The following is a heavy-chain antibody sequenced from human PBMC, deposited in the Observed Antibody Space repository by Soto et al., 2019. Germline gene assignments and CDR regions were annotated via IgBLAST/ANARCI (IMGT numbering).Heavy chain of an antibody. CDR1: GFTFDDYG. Sequence: EVQLVESGGGVVRPGGSLRLSCAASGFTFDDYGMSWVRQAPGKGLEWVSGINWNGGSTGYADSVKGRFTISRDNAKNSLYLQMNSLRAEDTALYHGATGLRYSSGWSRYFDLWGRGTLVTVSS. D-gene: IGHD6-19*01. J-gene: IGHJ2*01. V-gene: IGHV3-20*01. CDR2: INWNGGST. CDR3: ATGLRYSSGWSRYFDL.